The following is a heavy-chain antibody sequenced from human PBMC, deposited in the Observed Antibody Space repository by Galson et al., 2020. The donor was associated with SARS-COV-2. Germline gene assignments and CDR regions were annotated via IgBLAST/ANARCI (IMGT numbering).Heavy chain of an antibody. CDR2: ISYSVRT. CDR3: AGAHTRVATTLFDF. V-gene: IGHV4-59*01. D-gene: IGHD5-12*01. CDR1: GGSSSYYY. J-gene: IGHJ4*02. Sequence: SQTLSLTCSVSGGSSSYYYWSWIRQSPGKGLEWIGYISYSVRTAYNPSLKSRVTMSVDTSQTQFSLKLNSLTAADTAIYYCAGAHTRVATTLFDFWGQGKLVSVSS.